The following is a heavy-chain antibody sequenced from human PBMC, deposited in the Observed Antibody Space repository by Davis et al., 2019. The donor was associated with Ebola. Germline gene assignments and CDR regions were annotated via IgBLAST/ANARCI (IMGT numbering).Heavy chain of an antibody. CDR3: AREGGKKRWLQYFDY. Sequence: MPSETLSLTCTVSGGSISSGDYYWSWIRQPPGKGLEWIGYIYYSGSTYYNPSLKSRVTISVDTSKNQFSLKLSSVTAADTAVYYCAREGGKKRWLQYFDYWGQGTLVTVSS. V-gene: IGHV4-30-4*01. J-gene: IGHJ4*02. D-gene: IGHD5-24*01. CDR1: GGSISSGDYY. CDR2: IYYSGST.